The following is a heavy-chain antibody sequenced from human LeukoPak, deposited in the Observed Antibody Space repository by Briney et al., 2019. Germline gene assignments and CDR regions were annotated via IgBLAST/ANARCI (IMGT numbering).Heavy chain of an antibody. D-gene: IGHD2-2*02. Sequence: SPGGSLRLSCAASGFTFSSYSMNWVRQAPGKGLEWVSSISSSSSYIYYADSVKGRFTISRDNAKNSLYLQMNSLRAEDTAVYYCARAYCSSTSCYTRSGYGGLLGYWGQGTLVTVSS. CDR2: ISSSSSYI. V-gene: IGHV3-21*01. CDR3: ARAYCSSTSCYTRSGYGGLLGY. J-gene: IGHJ4*02. CDR1: GFTFSSYS.